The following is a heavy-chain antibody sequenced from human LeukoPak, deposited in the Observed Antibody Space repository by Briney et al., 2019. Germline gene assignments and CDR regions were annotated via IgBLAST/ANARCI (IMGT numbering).Heavy chain of an antibody. CDR2: IYYSGST. J-gene: IGHJ4*02. V-gene: IGHV4-59*01. CDR1: GGSISSYY. Sequence: SETLSLTCTVSGGSISSYYWSWIRQPPGKGLEWIGYIYYSGSTNYNPSLKSRVTISVDTSKNQFSLKLSSVTAADTAVYYCARDRDSYSSGWYGIAYWGQGTLVTVSS. D-gene: IGHD6-19*01. CDR3: ARDRDSYSSGWYGIAY.